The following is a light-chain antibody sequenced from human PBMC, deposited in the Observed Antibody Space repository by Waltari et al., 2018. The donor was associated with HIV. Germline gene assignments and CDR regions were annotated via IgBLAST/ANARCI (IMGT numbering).Light chain of an antibody. CDR1: SSNIGAGYN. V-gene: IGLV1-40*01. CDR3: QSYDSSLSGLV. CDR2: DHH. Sequence: QSVLTQPPSVSGAPGQRVPLSCTGSSSNIGAGYNVHWYQQLPGTAPNLLVYDHHNRPSGVPDRFSGSKSGASASLAITGLQAEDEADYYCQSYDSSLSGLVFATGTKVTVL. J-gene: IGLJ1*01.